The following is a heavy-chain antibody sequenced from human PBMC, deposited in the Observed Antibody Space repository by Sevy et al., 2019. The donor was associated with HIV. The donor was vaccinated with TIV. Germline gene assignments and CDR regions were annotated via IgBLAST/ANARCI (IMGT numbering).Heavy chain of an antibody. Sequence: GGSLRLSCSASGFTFSSYAMHWVRQAPGKGLEYVSAISSNGGSTYYADSVKGRFTISRDNSKNTLYLQMSSLRAGDTAVYYCVKLGGADYYGSGSSALLAFDIWGQGTMVTVSS. CDR1: GFTFSSYA. V-gene: IGHV3-64D*06. J-gene: IGHJ3*02. CDR2: ISSNGGST. CDR3: VKLGGADYYGSGSSALLAFDI. D-gene: IGHD3-10*01.